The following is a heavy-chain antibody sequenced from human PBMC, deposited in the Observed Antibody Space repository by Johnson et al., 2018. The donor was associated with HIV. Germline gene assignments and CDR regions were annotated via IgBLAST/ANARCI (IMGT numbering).Heavy chain of an antibody. CDR3: ARSSGRDDAIDI. J-gene: IGHJ3*02. D-gene: IGHD1-26*01. CDR2: ISGSGGST. Sequence: VQLVESGGGLVQPGGSLRLSCAASGFTFSSYAMSWVRQAPGKGLEWVSAISGSGGSTYYADSVKGRFTISRDNSKNTLYLQMNSLRVGDTAIYYCARSSGRDDAIDIWGQGTLVTVSS. V-gene: IGHV3-23*04. CDR1: GFTFSSYA.